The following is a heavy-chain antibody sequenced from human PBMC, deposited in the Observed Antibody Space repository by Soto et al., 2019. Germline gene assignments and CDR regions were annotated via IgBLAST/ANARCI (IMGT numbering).Heavy chain of an antibody. D-gene: IGHD2-15*01. V-gene: IGHV3-7*01. CDR2: IKQDGDEE. J-gene: IGHJ3*01. Sequence: VQLVESGGGLVQPGGSLRLSCGASGFTFSSYWMSWVRQAPGKGLEWVANIKQDGDEEYYVDSVKGRFPISRDNAKNSLDLKMTSLRAEDTAVYYCARVYCSDASCYSPDDAFDFWGQGTMVSVSS. CDR3: ARVYCSDASCYSPDDAFDF. CDR1: GFTFSSYW.